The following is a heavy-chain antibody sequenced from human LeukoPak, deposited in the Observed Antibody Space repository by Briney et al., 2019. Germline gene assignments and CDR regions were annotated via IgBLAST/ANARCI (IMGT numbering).Heavy chain of an antibody. D-gene: IGHD3-3*01. V-gene: IGHV3-11*04. Sequence: GGSLRLSCAASGFTFSDYNMRWIRQAPGKGLEWVSYISSSGSTIYYADSVKGRFTISRDNAKNSLYLQMNSLRAEDTAVYYCARTYYDFWSGYYTPIPFDPWGQGTLVTVSS. CDR3: ARTYYDFWSGYYTPIPFDP. J-gene: IGHJ5*02. CDR2: ISSSGSTI. CDR1: GFTFSDYN.